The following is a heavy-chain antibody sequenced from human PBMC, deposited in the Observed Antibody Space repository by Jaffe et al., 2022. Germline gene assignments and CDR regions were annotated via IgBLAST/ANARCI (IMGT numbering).Heavy chain of an antibody. J-gene: IGHJ4*02. V-gene: IGHV3-21*01. CDR1: GFTFSSYS. Sequence: EVQLVESGGGLVKPGGSLRLSCAASGFTFSSYSMNWVRQAPGKGLEWVSSISSSSSYIYYADSVKGRFTISRDNAKNSLYLQMNSLRAEDTAVYYCARDVQKQWLVRGYYFDYWGQGTLVTVSS. CDR2: ISSSSSYI. CDR3: ARDVQKQWLVRGYYFDY. D-gene: IGHD6-19*01.